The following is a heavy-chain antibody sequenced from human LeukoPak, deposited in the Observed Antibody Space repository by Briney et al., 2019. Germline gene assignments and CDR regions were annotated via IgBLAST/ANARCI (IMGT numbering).Heavy chain of an antibody. V-gene: IGHV1-69*13. J-gene: IGHJ3*02. CDR2: IIPIFGTA. D-gene: IGHD3-22*01. CDR1: GGTFSSYA. Sequence: SVKVSCKASGGTFSSYAISWVRQAPGQGLEWMGGIIPIFGTANYAQKFQGRVTITADESASTAYMELSSLRSEDTAVYYCATYYYDSHDAFDIWGQGTMVTVSS. CDR3: ATYYYDSHDAFDI.